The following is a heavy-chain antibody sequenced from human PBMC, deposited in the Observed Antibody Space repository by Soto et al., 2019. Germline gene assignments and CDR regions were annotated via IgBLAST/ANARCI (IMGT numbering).Heavy chain of an antibody. V-gene: IGHV4-59*01. D-gene: IGHD2-15*01. CDR3: ARRIQLGY. Sequence: QVQLQETGPGLVKPSETLSPTCTVSGGSISSYYWSWIRQPPGKRLEWIGHISSSGSTSYNPSLKSRVSISMDTSKYQFSLNMCSVTAADSAVYYCARRIQLGYWGQGTLVTVSS. J-gene: IGHJ4*02. CDR1: GGSISSYY. CDR2: ISSSGST.